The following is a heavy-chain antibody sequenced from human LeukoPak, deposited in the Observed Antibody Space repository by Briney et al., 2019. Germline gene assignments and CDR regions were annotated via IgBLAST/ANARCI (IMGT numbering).Heavy chain of an antibody. CDR2: IYHSGST. Sequence: LRLSCAASGFTFDDYAMHWVRQPPGKGLEWIGYIYHSGSTYYNPSLKSRVTILVDRSKNQFSLKLSSVTAADTAVYYCARTGAGTINYYFDYWGQGALVTVSS. CDR3: ARTGAGTINYYFDY. CDR1: GFTFDDYA. J-gene: IGHJ4*02. V-gene: IGHV4-30-2*01. D-gene: IGHD1-7*01.